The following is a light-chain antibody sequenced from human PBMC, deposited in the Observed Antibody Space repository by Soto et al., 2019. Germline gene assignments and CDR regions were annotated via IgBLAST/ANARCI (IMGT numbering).Light chain of an antibody. Sequence: EVVLMQSPDTLSLSPGERSTLSCRASESISSHYIAWYQHKPGQVPRLLIFGASTRATGIPDKFSSSWSGIDFTLTISRLEPEGFAMYYCQNFGDSPFTFGPGTKVDIK. CDR3: QNFGDSPFT. V-gene: IGKV3-20*01. CDR2: GAS. J-gene: IGKJ3*01. CDR1: ESISSHY.